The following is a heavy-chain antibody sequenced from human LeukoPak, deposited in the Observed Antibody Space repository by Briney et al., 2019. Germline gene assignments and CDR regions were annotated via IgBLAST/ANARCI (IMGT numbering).Heavy chain of an antibody. V-gene: IGHV3-23*01. CDR2: ISGSGGST. CDR3: ARGGSRYCTSTSCYSGYYYYGMDV. CDR1: GFTFSSYA. D-gene: IGHD2-2*01. Sequence: GGSLRLSCAASGFTFSSYAMSWVRQAPGKGLEWVSAISGSGGSTYYADSVKGRFTISRDNSKNTLYLQMNSLRAEDTAVYYCARGGSRYCTSTSCYSGYYYYGMDVWGQGTTVTVSS. J-gene: IGHJ6*02.